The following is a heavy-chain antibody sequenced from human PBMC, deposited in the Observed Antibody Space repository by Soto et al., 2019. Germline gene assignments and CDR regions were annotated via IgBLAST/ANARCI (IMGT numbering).Heavy chain of an antibody. CDR1: GYTFTGYY. Sequence: ASVKVSCKASGYTFTGYYMHWVRQAPGQGLEWMGWINTNSGGTNYAQKFQGSVNMTRDTSISTAYMELSRLRSDDTAVYYCARYPIVVVPAAEHNWFYXWGQGTLVTVSX. CDR3: ARYPIVVVPAAEHNWFYX. D-gene: IGHD2-2*01. J-gene: IGHJ5*02. CDR2: INTNSGGT. V-gene: IGHV1-2*02.